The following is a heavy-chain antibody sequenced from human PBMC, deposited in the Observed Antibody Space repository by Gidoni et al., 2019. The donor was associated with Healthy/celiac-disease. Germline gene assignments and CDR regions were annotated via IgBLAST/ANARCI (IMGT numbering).Heavy chain of an antibody. J-gene: IGHJ5*02. Sequence: QVQLVQSGAEVKKPGASVKVSCKASGYTFTSYYMHWVRQAPGQGLEWMGIINPSGGSTSYAQKFQGRATMTRDTSTSTVYMELSSLRSEDTAVYYCARVSYYGSGEKNWFDPWGQGTLVTVSS. CDR2: INPSGGST. V-gene: IGHV1-46*01. D-gene: IGHD3-10*01. CDR1: GYTFTSYY. CDR3: ARVSYYGSGEKNWFDP.